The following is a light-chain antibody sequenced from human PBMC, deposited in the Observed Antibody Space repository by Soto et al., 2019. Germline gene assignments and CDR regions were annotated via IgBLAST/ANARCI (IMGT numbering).Light chain of an antibody. CDR1: SSDVGGYKY. Sequence: QSALTQPASVSGSPGQSITISCTGTSSDVGGYKYVSWYQQHPDKAPKLIIFEVSNRSSGISSRFSGSKSGNTASLTIPGLQAEDEADYYCASYTSSSTSVIFGRGTKVTVL. V-gene: IGLV2-14*01. CDR3: ASYTSSSTSVI. J-gene: IGLJ2*01. CDR2: EVS.